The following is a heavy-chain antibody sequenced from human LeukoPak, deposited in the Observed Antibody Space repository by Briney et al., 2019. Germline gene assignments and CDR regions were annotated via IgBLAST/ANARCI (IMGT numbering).Heavy chain of an antibody. CDR2: IYYTGIT. J-gene: IGHJ4*02. CDR3: ASPGITTFDY. D-gene: IGHD3-22*01. CDR1: GASISGNSFY. V-gene: IGHV4-39*01. Sequence: SETLSLTCTVSGASISGNSFYWGWVRQPPGKGLEWIGNIYYTGITYYNPSLKSRVTISVDTSKNQFSLRLSSVTAADTAIYCCASPGITTFDYWGQGTLVTVSS.